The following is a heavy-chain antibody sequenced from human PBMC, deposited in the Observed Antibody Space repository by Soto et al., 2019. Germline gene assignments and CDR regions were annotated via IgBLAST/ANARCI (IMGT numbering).Heavy chain of an antibody. CDR3: AKVRGSRLWFGELAP. CDR1: GFTFSSYA. Sequence: EVQLLESGGGLVQPGGSLRLSCAASGFTFSSYAMSWVRQAPGKGLEWVSAISGSGGSTYYADPVKGRFTISRDNSKNTLYLQMNSLRAEDTAVYYCAKVRGSRLWFGELAPWGQGTLVTVSS. J-gene: IGHJ5*02. V-gene: IGHV3-23*01. CDR2: ISGSGGST. D-gene: IGHD3-10*01.